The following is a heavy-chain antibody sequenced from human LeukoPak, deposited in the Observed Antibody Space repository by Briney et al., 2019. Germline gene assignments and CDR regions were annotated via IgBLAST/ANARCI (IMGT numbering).Heavy chain of an antibody. CDR2: VYYGGNT. CDR1: GGSIRSSSYY. D-gene: IGHD3-22*01. V-gene: IGHV4-39*01. J-gene: IGHJ3*02. Sequence: SETLSLTCTVSGGSIRSSSYYWGWIRQPPGKGLEWIGSVYYGGNTYYNPSLKNRITISVDTSKNQFSLKLTSVTAADTAVYYCARHDSSGPYNAFDIWGQGTMVTVSS. CDR3: ARHDSSGPYNAFDI.